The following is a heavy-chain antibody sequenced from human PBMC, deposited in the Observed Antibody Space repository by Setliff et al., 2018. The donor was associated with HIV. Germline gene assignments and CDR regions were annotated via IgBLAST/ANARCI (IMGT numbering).Heavy chain of an antibody. D-gene: IGHD3-3*01. CDR3: ARDQSDWFY. CDR2: MYYSGNT. CDR1: GVSISNYY. Sequence: SETLSLTCTVSGVSISNYYWSWIRQPPGKGLEWIGYMYYSGNTNYNPSLKSRVTISVDTSKSQFSPKLNSVTAADTAVYYCARDQSDWFYWGQGTLVTVSS. V-gene: IGHV4-59*01. J-gene: IGHJ4*02.